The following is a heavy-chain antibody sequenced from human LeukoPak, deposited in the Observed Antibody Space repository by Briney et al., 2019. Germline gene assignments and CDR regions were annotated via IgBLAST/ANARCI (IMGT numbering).Heavy chain of an antibody. J-gene: IGHJ4*02. CDR1: VFTFSSYS. CDR2: ISSSSSYI. CDR3: VKEFGRNIGGPGY. Sequence: GGSLRLSRAASVFTFSSYSMNWVGPAPGRGREGVTSISSSSSYIYYANSVKGRFTISRDNAKSTLHLQRKSLRPEDTAVHYCVKEFGRNIGGPGYWGRGTLVTVSS. V-gene: IGHV3-21*04. D-gene: IGHD2/OR15-2a*01.